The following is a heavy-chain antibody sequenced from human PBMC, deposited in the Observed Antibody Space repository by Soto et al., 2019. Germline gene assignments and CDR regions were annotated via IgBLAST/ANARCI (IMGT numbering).Heavy chain of an antibody. CDR2: IYYSGST. CDR1: GGSISSSSYY. D-gene: IGHD3-22*01. Sequence: SETLSLTCTVSGGSISSSSYYWGWIRQPPGKGLEWIGSIYYSGSTYYNPSLKSRVTISVDTSNNQFSLKLSSVTAADTAVYYCASHMYYYDSSGYYYVLDYFDYWGQGTLVTVSS. CDR3: ASHMYYYDSSGYYYVLDYFDY. J-gene: IGHJ4*02. V-gene: IGHV4-39*01.